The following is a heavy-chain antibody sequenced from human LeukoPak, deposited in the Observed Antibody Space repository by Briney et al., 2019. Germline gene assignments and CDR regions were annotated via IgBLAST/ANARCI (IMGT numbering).Heavy chain of an antibody. V-gene: IGHV3-21*01. D-gene: IGHD6-19*01. J-gene: IGHJ4*02. CDR1: GFTFSSYS. Sequence: GGSLRLSCAASGFTFSSYSMNWVRQAPGKGLXXVSSISSSSSYIYYADSVKGRFTISRDNAKNSLYLQMNSLRAEDTAVYYCARRGIAVAGTDYWGQGTLVTVSS. CDR2: ISSSSSYI. CDR3: ARRGIAVAGTDY.